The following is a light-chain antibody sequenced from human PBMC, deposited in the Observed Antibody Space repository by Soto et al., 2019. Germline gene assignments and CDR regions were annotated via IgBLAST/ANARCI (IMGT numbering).Light chain of an antibody. CDR1: QTVLANSNNKNY. Sequence: DIVMTQSPDSLAVSLGERATINCKSSQTVLANSNNKNYLAWYQQKPGLPPKLLIYWASTRESGVPDRFSGSGSGTDFTLTISSLQAEDVAVYYCQQYFNTPWTFGQGTKVEIK. CDR3: QQYFNTPWT. CDR2: WAS. J-gene: IGKJ1*01. V-gene: IGKV4-1*01.